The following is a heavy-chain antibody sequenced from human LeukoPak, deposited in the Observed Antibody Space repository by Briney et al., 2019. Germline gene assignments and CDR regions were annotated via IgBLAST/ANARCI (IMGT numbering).Heavy chain of an antibody. CDR2: IKEDGSEK. CDR3: ARASVVGTYYYGSGSHFYFDY. CDR1: GFTLSTYW. J-gene: IGHJ4*02. V-gene: IGHV3-7*01. D-gene: IGHD3-10*01. Sequence: GSLRLSCAASGFTLSTYWMTWVRQAPGRGLEWVGNIKEDGSEKNYVDSVKGRFTISRDNAKNSLYLQMNSLRAEDTAVYYCARASVVGTYYYGSGSHFYFDYWGQGTLVTVSS.